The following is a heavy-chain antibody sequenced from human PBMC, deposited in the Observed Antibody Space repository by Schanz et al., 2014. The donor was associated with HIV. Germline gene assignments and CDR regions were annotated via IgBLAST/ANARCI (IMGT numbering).Heavy chain of an antibody. CDR2: IGNEPNGYTA. CDR3: ARSYYFDKGYYFDY. CDR1: GFTFNNYA. V-gene: IGHV3-72*01. D-gene: IGHD3-22*01. J-gene: IGHJ4*02. Sequence: EVQLVESGGGLVQPGGSLRLSCAASGFTFNNYAMSWVRQASGKGLEWVGRIGNEPNGYTAEYAASVKDRFTISRDDSRNSLYLQMSSLKTADTAVYYCARSYYFDKGYYFDYWGQGNLVTVSS.